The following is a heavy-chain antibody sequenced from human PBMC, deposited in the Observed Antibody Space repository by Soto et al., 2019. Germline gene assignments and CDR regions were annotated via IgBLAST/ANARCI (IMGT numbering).Heavy chain of an antibody. CDR2: MDPITGGT. V-gene: IGHV1-2*02. J-gene: IGHJ6*02. D-gene: IGHD2-15*01. CDR1: GYSLCAYY. CDR3: ARGRDAASKFYSPHGMDV. Sequence: SVKVSCKASGYSLCAYYTDWVRQAPGRGLEWLGLMDPITGGTDYEERLRDRVTMTRDTSINTAYMELRRLRSDDTAIYFCARGRDAASKFYSPHGMDVRGQGTTVTAP.